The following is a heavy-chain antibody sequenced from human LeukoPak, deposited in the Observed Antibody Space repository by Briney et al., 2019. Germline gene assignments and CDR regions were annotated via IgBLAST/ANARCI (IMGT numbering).Heavy chain of an antibody. D-gene: IGHD3-9*01. CDR1: GYTFTGYY. CDR3: ARGGRYDILTGYYTRRWFDP. Sequence: ASVKVSCKASGYTFTGYYMHWVRQAPGQAREWMGWINPNSGGTNYAQKFQDRVTMTRDTSISTAYMELSRLRSDDTAVYYCARGGRYDILTGYYTRRWFDPWGQGTLVTVSS. CDR2: INPNSGGT. V-gene: IGHV1-2*02. J-gene: IGHJ5*02.